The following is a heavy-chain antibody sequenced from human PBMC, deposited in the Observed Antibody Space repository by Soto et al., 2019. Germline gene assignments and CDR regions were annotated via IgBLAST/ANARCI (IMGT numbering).Heavy chain of an antibody. CDR3: WGPTSYPYYYYGMDV. CDR1: GFTFSGSA. CDR2: IRSKANSYAT. J-gene: IGHJ6*02. D-gene: IGHD7-27*01. V-gene: IGHV3-73*02. Sequence: EVQLVESGGGLVQPGGSLKLSCAASGFTFSGSAMHWVRQASGKGLEWVGRIRSKANSYATAYAASVKGRFTISRDDSKNTAYLQINSLKTEDTAVYYCWGPTSYPYYYYGMDVWGQGTTVTVSS.